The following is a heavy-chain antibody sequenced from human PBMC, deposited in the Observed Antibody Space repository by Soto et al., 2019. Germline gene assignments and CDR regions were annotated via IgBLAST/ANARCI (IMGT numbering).Heavy chain of an antibody. V-gene: IGHV1-69*01. CDR2: IIPIFGTA. D-gene: IGHD1-26*01. Sequence: QVQLVQSGAEVKKPGSSVKVSCKASGGTFSSYSINWVRQAPGQGLEWMGEIIPIFGTANYAQKFQGRVTITADESTSTAYRELSSLRSEDTAVYYCARDGGRHSGGIGYWGQGTLVTVSS. J-gene: IGHJ4*02. CDR3: ARDGGRHSGGIGY. CDR1: GGTFSSYS.